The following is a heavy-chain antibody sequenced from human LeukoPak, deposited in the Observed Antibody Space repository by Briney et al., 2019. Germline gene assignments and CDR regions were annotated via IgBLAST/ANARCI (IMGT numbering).Heavy chain of an antibody. Sequence: PGGSLRLSCEASGFTFSSYSMNWVRQAPGKGLEWVSSISSSSSYIYYADSVKGRFTISRDNAKNSLYLQMNSLRAEDTAVYYCAREIYYDSSVLDYWGQGTLVTVSS. J-gene: IGHJ4*02. CDR2: ISSSSSYI. CDR3: AREIYYDSSVLDY. CDR1: GFTFSSYS. D-gene: IGHD3-22*01. V-gene: IGHV3-21*01.